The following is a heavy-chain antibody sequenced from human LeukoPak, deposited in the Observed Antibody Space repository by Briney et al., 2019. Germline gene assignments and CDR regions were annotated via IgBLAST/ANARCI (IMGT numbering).Heavy chain of an antibody. V-gene: IGHV1-3*03. CDR3: ARGLPSSEQWLGNFDY. CDR2: INAGNGNT. D-gene: IGHD6-19*01. CDR1: GYTFTSYA. Sequence: ASVKVSCKASGYTFTSYAMHWVRQAPGQRLEWMGWINAGNGNTKYSQEFQGRVTITRDTSASTAHMELSSLRSEDMAVYYCARGLPSSEQWLGNFDYWGQGTLVTVSS. J-gene: IGHJ4*02.